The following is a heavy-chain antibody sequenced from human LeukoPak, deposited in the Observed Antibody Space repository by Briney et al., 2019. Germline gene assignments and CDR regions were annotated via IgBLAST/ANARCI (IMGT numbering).Heavy chain of an antibody. D-gene: IGHD6-19*01. CDR2: INPNTGAT. V-gene: IGHV1-2*02. CDR3: ARDRVGSGWPRPWYFEF. Sequence: ASMTVSFKPSVYTFTGYYLHWVRQAPGQALEWMGWINPNTGATIYAQKFQGRVTLSRDTSISTAYMELTSLRSDDTAVYFCARDRVGSGWPRPWYFEFWGQGTLVTVSS. CDR1: VYTFTGYY. J-gene: IGHJ4*02.